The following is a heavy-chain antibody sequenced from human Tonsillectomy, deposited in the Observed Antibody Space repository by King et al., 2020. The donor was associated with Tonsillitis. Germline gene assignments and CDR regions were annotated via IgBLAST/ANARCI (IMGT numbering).Heavy chain of an antibody. CDR2: SCSSMSYT. V-gene: IGHV3-11*05. CDR3: ARVGRGRHFDY. Sequence: VQLVESGGGLVKPGGSLRLSCSASGFTCMDYYMRLIRQGPGKGRGGCSYSCSSMSYTNYAKSGKVLFTISRYNAKNSLYLQMNSLRAEDTAVYYCARVGRGRHFDYWGQGTLVTVSS. D-gene: IGHD1-26*01. J-gene: IGHJ4*02. CDR1: GFTCMDYY.